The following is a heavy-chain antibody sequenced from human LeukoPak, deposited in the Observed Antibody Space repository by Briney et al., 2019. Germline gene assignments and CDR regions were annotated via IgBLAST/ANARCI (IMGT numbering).Heavy chain of an antibody. Sequence: GGSPRLSCAASGFTFSSYWVSWVCQAPGKGLEWVSAISGSGGSTYYADSVKGRFTISRDNSKNTLYLQMNSLRAEDTAVYYCAKDPDFWSGYSLLNWFDPWGQGTLVTVSS. CDR2: ISGSGGST. CDR3: AKDPDFWSGYSLLNWFDP. CDR1: GFTFSSYW. D-gene: IGHD3-3*01. J-gene: IGHJ5*02. V-gene: IGHV3-23*01.